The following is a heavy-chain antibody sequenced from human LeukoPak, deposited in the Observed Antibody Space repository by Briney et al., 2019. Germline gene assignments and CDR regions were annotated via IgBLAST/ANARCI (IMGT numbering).Heavy chain of an antibody. CDR2: ISSSGSTI. V-gene: IGHV3-48*04. Sequence: GGSLRLSCAASGFTFSSYSMMWVRQAPGKGLVWVSYISSSGSTIYYADSVKGRFTISRDNAKNSLYLQMNSLRAEDTAVYYCAELGITMIGGVWGKGTTVTISS. CDR3: AELGITMIGGV. J-gene: IGHJ6*04. D-gene: IGHD3-10*02. CDR1: GFTFSSYS.